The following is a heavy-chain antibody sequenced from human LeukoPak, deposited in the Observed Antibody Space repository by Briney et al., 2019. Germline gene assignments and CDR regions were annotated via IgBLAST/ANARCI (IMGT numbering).Heavy chain of an antibody. J-gene: IGHJ4*02. V-gene: IGHV3-7*01. D-gene: IGHD7-27*01. Sequence: SGGSLRLSCAASGITFSNYWMSWVRQAPGKGLEWVANIKQDESEKYYVDSVKGRFTISRDNAENSLYLQMNSLRAEDTAVYYCTSCIWGGPFDYWGQGILVTVSS. CDR2: IKQDESEK. CDR1: GITFSNYW. CDR3: TSCIWGGPFDY.